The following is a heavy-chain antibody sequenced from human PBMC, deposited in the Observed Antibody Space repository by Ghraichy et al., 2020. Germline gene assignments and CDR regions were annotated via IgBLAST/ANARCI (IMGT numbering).Heavy chain of an antibody. CDR3: ARTLYCSGGSCYYYFDY. Sequence: SETLSLTCTVSGGSISSGGYYWSWIRQHPGKGLEWIGYIYYSGSTYYNPSLKSRVTISVDTSKNQFSLKLSSVTAADTAVYYCARTLYCSGGSCYYYFDYWGQGTLVTVSS. D-gene: IGHD2-15*01. J-gene: IGHJ4*02. V-gene: IGHV4-31*03. CDR1: GGSISSGGYY. CDR2: IYYSGST.